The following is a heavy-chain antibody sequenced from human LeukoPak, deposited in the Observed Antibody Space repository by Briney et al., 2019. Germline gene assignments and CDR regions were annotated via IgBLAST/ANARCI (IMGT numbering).Heavy chain of an antibody. Sequence: KASETLSLTCTVSGDFITASYWGWIRQPPGKGLEWIGYVYYSGSTEYNPSLRSRVTISLEMSKHQFSLNVTSVTAADTAVYYCATNTGTVFDYWGQGALVTVSS. CDR3: ATNTGTVFDY. D-gene: IGHD7-27*01. J-gene: IGHJ4*02. CDR2: VYYSGST. CDR1: GDFITASY. V-gene: IGHV4-59*01.